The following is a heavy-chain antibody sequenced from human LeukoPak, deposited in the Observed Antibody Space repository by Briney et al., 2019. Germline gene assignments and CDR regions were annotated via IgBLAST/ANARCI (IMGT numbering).Heavy chain of an antibody. D-gene: IGHD1-26*01. CDR1: GFTFSSYG. Sequence: GGSLRLSCAASGFTFSSYGMHWVRQAPGKGLEWMAVISYDGSNKYYADSVKGRFTISRDNSKNTLYLQMNSLRAEDTAVYYCAKGDKSGSFLFDYWGQGTLVTVSS. CDR2: ISYDGSNK. J-gene: IGHJ4*02. V-gene: IGHV3-30*18. CDR3: AKGDKSGSFLFDY.